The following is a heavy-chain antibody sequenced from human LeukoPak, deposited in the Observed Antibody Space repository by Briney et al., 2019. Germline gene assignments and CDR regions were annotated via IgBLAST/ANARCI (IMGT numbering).Heavy chain of an antibody. CDR1: GCAFGDYH. CDR3: AGPTCLRGAYCSTNF. V-gene: IGHV3-11*03. D-gene: IGHD2-2*01. CDR2: ISRSSDYK. Sequence: PGGSLRLSCAASGCAFGDYHMSWIRQAPGKGLEWVSYISRSSDYKDFADSVRGRFTVSRDNAKNSMYLQMSSLRAEDTAVYYCAGPTCLRGAYCSTNFWGQGTLVTVSS. J-gene: IGHJ4*02.